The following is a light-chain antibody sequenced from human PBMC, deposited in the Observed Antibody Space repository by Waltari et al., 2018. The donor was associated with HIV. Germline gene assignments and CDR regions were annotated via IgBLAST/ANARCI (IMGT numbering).Light chain of an antibody. CDR2: EVS. Sequence: QSALTQPASVSGSPGQSITISCTGTNSDVGSYNVVSWYQQYPGKAPKVMIYEVSKRPSGVSNRFSGSKSGNTASLTISGLQAEDEADYYCCSYAGTYVVFGGGTKLTVL. CDR1: NSDVGSYNV. J-gene: IGLJ2*01. V-gene: IGLV2-23*02. CDR3: CSYAGTYVV.